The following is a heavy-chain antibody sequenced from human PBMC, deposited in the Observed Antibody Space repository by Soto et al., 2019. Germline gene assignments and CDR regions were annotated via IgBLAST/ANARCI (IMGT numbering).Heavy chain of an antibody. J-gene: IGHJ3*02. CDR3: ARPRGSWSPQDDFDS. Sequence: ASVKVSCKASGYTFTSYAMHWLRQAPGQRLEWMGWINAGNGNTKYSQKFQGRVTITRDTSASTAYKELSSLRSEDTTVYYCARPRGSWSPQDDFDSWGQGTMVTVSS. CDR2: INAGNGNT. CDR1: GYTFTSYA. V-gene: IGHV1-3*01. D-gene: IGHD6-13*01.